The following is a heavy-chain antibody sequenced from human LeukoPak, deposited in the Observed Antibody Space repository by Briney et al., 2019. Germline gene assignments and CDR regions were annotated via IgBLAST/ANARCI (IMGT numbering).Heavy chain of an antibody. Sequence: PGGSLRLSCAASGFTFSTYAMSWVSHTQGKGLDWVAAILGDKPGTYHATSVRGRFSISRDNSKNTLHLQMNGLKAEDAAIYYCAKASVGHCSGAFCYPFDSWGQGTLVSVSS. CDR3: AKASVGHCSGAFCYPFDS. CDR2: ILGDKPGT. V-gene: IGHV3-23*01. D-gene: IGHD2-15*01. J-gene: IGHJ4*02. CDR1: GFTFSTYA.